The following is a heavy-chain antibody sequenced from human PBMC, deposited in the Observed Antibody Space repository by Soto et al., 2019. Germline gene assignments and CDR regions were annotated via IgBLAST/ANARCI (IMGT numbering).Heavy chain of an antibody. J-gene: IGHJ6*02. V-gene: IGHV3-30*18. CDR3: AKDSYDFWSGSAGGYYYYYYGMDV. CDR1: GFTFSSYG. CDR2: ISYDGSNK. D-gene: IGHD3-3*01. Sequence: QVQLVESGGGVVQPGRSLRLSCAASGFTFSSYGMHWVRQAPGKGLEWVAVISYDGSNKYYADSVKGRFTISRDNSKNTLYLQMNSLSAEDTAVYYCAKDSYDFWSGSAGGYYYYYYGMDVWGQGSTVPVSS.